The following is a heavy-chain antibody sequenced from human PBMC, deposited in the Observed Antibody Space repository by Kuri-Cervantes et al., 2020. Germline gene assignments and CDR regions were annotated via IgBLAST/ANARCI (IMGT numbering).Heavy chain of an antibody. CDR3: ARRASSSDAFDI. CDR1: GFTFSDFA. J-gene: IGHJ3*02. CDR2: ISYNGETK. V-gene: IGHV3-30*04. D-gene: IGHD6-6*01. Sequence: GESLKISCAASGFTFSDFAVHWVRQAPGKGLEWVALISYNGETKNYADSVKGRFTISRDNSKNTLSLQMNRLTPEDTGVYYCARRASSSDAFDIWGQGTMVTVSS.